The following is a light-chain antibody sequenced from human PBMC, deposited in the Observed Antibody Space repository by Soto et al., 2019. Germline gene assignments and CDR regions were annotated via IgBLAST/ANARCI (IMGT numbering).Light chain of an antibody. Sequence: DIVLTQSPDTLSLSPGERATFSCRASQGIGVSLAWYQHKPGQAPRLVIYRASNRAAGIPARFRGSGSGTDFILTISTLDPEDIAFYFCHQPGSWPYTFGQGTNLEIK. CDR1: QGIGVS. CDR2: RAS. J-gene: IGKJ2*01. CDR3: HQPGSWPYT. V-gene: IGKV3D-11*01.